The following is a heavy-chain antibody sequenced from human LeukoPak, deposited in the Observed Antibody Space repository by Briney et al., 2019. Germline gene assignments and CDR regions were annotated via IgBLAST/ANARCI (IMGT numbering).Heavy chain of an antibody. V-gene: IGHV3-20*04. Sequence: GGSLRLSCAASGFTFHDYGMTWVRQAPGKGLEWGSGISWNGGSTGYADSVEGRFTISRDNAKNSLYLQMNSLRAEDTALYYCARGTLKAAATDFDYWGQGTLVTVSS. D-gene: IGHD6-13*01. J-gene: IGHJ4*02. CDR3: ARGTLKAAATDFDY. CDR2: ISWNGGST. CDR1: GFTFHDYG.